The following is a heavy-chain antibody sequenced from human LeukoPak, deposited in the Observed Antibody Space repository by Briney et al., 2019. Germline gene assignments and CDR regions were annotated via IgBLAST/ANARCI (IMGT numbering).Heavy chain of an antibody. Sequence: PGGSLRLSCKASGYTFTGYYMHWVRQAPGQGLEWMGWINPNSGGTNYAQKFQGRVTMTRDTSISTAYMELSRLRSDDTAVYYCARAEYYYDSSGYYDYWGQGTLVTVSS. J-gene: IGHJ4*02. V-gene: IGHV1-2*02. CDR2: INPNSGGT. D-gene: IGHD3-22*01. CDR1: GYTFTGYY. CDR3: ARAEYYYDSSGYYDY.